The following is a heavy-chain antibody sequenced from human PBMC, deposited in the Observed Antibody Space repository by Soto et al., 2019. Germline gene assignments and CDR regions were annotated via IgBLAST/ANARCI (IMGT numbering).Heavy chain of an antibody. CDR3: ASSPVTGIYFDVDV. D-gene: IGHD6-19*01. Sequence: LSLTCTVSGGSISSGGYYWSWIRQHPGKGLEWIGNIYYTGSTHYDPSLKSRITISLDTSKNQISLKLSSVTAADTAVYYCASSPVTGIYFDVDVWGQGTTVTVSS. CDR1: GGSISSGGYY. CDR2: IYYTGST. J-gene: IGHJ6*02. V-gene: IGHV4-31*03.